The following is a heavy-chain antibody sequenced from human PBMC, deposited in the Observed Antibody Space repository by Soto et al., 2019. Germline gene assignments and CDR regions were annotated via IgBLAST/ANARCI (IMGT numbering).Heavy chain of an antibody. J-gene: IGHJ4*02. CDR1: GDSVSSNTAA. Sequence: HSQTLSLTCAISGDSVSSNTAAWNWIRSSPSRGLKWLGRTYYRSNWRHDYAVSVKSRITVNPDTSKNHFSLQLNSVTPDDTAVYYCERGVAGSGFDLWGQGTLVTVSS. D-gene: IGHD6-19*01. CDR3: ERGVAGSGFDL. V-gene: IGHV6-1*01. CDR2: TYYRSNWRH.